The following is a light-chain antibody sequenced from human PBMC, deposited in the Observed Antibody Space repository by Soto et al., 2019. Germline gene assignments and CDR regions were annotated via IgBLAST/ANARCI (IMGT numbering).Light chain of an antibody. CDR2: DAS. Sequence: EIVLTQSPATLSLSPGERATLSCRASQSVSSYLAWYQQKPGQAPRLLIYDASNRATGIPARFSGSGSGTDFTLTISSLEPEDFAVDYCQQRSNWPPTFGQVTMV. V-gene: IGKV3-11*01. CDR1: QSVSSY. CDR3: QQRSNWPPT. J-gene: IGKJ1*01.